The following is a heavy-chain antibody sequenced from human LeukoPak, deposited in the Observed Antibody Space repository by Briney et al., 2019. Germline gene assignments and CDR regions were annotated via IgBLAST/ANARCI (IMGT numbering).Heavy chain of an antibody. CDR1: GGTFSSYA. V-gene: IGHV1-69*13. CDR2: IIPIFGTA. CDR3: AGLYDSSGYYPYYFDY. J-gene: IGHJ4*02. D-gene: IGHD3-22*01. Sequence: SVKVSCKASGGTFSSYAISWVRQAPGQGLEWMGGIIPIFGTANYAQKFQGRVTITADESTSTAYMELSSLRSEDTAVYYCAGLYDSSGYYPYYFDYWGQGTLVTVSS.